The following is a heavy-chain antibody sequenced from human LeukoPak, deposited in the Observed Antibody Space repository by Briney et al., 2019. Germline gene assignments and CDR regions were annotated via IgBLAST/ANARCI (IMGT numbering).Heavy chain of an antibody. J-gene: IGHJ4*02. V-gene: IGHV1-2*06. CDR2: INPNSGGT. D-gene: IGHD5-12*01. CDR3: ARGYRGYDQPDH. CDR1: GYTFTGYY. Sequence: ASVKVSCKASGYTFTGYYMHWVRLAPGQGLEWMGRINPNSGGTNFAQKFHGSVTMTRDPAIRTAYMELSRLRSDDTAVYYCARGYRGYDQPDHWGQGTLVTVSS.